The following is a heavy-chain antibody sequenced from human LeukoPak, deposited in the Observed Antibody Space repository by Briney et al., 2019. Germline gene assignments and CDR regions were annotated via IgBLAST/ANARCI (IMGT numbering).Heavy chain of an antibody. CDR2: ISKDGSDK. CDR3: ARAHLYYDFWSGYYSTGDGDAFDI. CDR1: GFTFSNYG. V-gene: IGHV3-30*03. J-gene: IGHJ3*02. D-gene: IGHD3-3*01. Sequence: PGRSLRLSCAASGFTFSNYGMDWVRQAPGKGLEWVAVISKDGSDKYYADSVKGRVTISRDNSKNTLYLQMNSLRAEDTAVYYCARAHLYYDFWSGYYSTGDGDAFDIWGQGTMVTVSS.